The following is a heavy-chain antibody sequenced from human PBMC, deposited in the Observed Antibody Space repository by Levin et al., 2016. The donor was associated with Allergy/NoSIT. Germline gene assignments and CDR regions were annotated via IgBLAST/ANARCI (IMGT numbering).Heavy chain of an antibody. Sequence: GGSLRLSCAASGFTFSSFGMHWVRQAPGKGLEWVAVISYDGSNKYYADSVKGRFTISRDNSKNTLYLQMNSLRAEDTAVYYCARDGGRGYYDSSAPGYYYYGMDVWGQGTTVTVSS. J-gene: IGHJ6*02. CDR3: ARDGGRGYYDSSAPGYYYYGMDV. V-gene: IGHV3-30*03. CDR2: ISYDGSNK. CDR1: GFTFSSFG. D-gene: IGHD3-22*01.